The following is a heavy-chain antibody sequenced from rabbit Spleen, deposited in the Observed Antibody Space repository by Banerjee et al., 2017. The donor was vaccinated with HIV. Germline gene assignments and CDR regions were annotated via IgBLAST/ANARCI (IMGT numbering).Heavy chain of an antibody. Sequence: EESGGDLVQPEGSLTLTCKASGFDFSSDAMCWVRQAPGKGPEWTACIYNGDGSTYYASWVNGRFTISKTSSTTVTLQMTGLTAADTATYFCARDLAAWNSGSYAFKLWGQGTLVTVS. CDR1: GFDFSSDA. J-gene: IGHJ4*01. D-gene: IGHD1-1*01. V-gene: IGHV1S47*01. CDR2: IYNGDGST. CDR3: ARDLAAWNSGSYAFKL.